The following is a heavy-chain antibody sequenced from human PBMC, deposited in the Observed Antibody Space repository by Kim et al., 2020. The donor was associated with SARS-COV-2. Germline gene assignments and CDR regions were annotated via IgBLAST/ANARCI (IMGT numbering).Heavy chain of an antibody. D-gene: IGHD3-22*01. Sequence: SETLSLTCAVYGGSFSGYYWSWIRQPPGKGLEWIGEINHSGSTNYNPSLKSRVTISVDTSKNQFSLKLSSVTAADTAVYYCARGPGYYYDSSGYFGNYYFDYWGQGTLVTVSS. CDR3: ARGPGYYYDSSGYFGNYYFDY. J-gene: IGHJ4*02. V-gene: IGHV4-34*01. CDR1: GGSFSGYY. CDR2: INHSGST.